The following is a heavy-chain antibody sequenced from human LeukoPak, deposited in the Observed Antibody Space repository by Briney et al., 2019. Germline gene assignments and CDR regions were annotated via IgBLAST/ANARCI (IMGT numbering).Heavy chain of an antibody. Sequence: GGSLRLSCAASGFTFSSYAMSWVRQAPRKGLEWVLAISGSGGSTYYADSVKGRFTISRDNSKNTLYLQMNSLRAEDTAVYYCATPPIAAAGTYYDSSGTLDYWGQGTLVTVSS. D-gene: IGHD3-22*01. V-gene: IGHV3-23*01. J-gene: IGHJ4*02. CDR3: ATPPIAAAGTYYDSSGTLDY. CDR1: GFTFSSYA. CDR2: ISGSGGST.